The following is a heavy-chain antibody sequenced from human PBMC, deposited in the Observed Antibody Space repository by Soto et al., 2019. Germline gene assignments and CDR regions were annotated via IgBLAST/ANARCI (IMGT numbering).Heavy chain of an antibody. V-gene: IGHV3-7*05. J-gene: IGHJ4*02. Sequence: GGSLRLSCAASGFTFSSYWMNWVRQAPGKGLEWVANIKQDGSEKYYVDSMKGRFTISRDNAKNSLYLQMNSLRAEDTAVYYWASQDGYNYPCFHYGGQGTLVTVSS. CDR1: GFTFSSYW. CDR3: ASQDGYNYPCFHY. CDR2: IKQDGSEK. D-gene: IGHD5-12*01.